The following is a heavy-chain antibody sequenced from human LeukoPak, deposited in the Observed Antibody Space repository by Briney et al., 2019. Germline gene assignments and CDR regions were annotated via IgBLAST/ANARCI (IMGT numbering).Heavy chain of an antibody. J-gene: IGHJ3*02. CDR1: DGSITSYY. CDR3: ARERGNLRGDAFDI. CDR2: IYSTGNT. Sequence: SETLSLTCTVSDGSITSYYWNWIRQPAGKGLEWIGRIYSTGNTKYNPSLESRVTMSIDTSKNQFSLKLTSVTAADTAVYYCARERGNLRGDAFDIWGQGTMVTVSS. D-gene: IGHD1-26*01. V-gene: IGHV4-4*07.